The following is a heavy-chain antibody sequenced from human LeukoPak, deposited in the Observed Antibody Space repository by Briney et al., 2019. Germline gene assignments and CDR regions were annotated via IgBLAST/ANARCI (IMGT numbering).Heavy chain of an antibody. Sequence: GGSLRLSCAASGFTLSSYAMSWVRQAPGKGLEWVSAISGSGGSTYYADSVKGRFTISRDNSKNTLYLQMNSLRAEDTAVYYCAKDRTAMSNFDYWGQGTLVTVSS. CDR1: GFTLSSYA. V-gene: IGHV3-23*01. CDR2: ISGSGGST. J-gene: IGHJ4*02. CDR3: AKDRTAMSNFDY. D-gene: IGHD5-18*01.